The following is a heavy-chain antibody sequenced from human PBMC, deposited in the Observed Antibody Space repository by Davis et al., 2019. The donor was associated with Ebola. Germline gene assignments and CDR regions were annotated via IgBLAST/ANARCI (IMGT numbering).Heavy chain of an antibody. V-gene: IGHV1-69*06. CDR3: ARGDSSGYLELFGY. D-gene: IGHD3-22*01. CDR2: LLPIFGTA. J-gene: IGHJ4*02. Sequence: SSVPVSRLASLCTLRRYSISRLRHPPPQGLEWMGGLLPIFGTANYAQKFQGRVTITADKSTSTAYMELSSLGSEDTAVYYCARGDSSGYLELFGYWGQGTLVTVSS. CDR1: LCTLRRYS.